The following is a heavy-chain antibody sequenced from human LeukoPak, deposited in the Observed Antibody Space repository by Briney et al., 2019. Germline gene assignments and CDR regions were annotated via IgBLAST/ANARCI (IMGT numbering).Heavy chain of an antibody. Sequence: SETLSLTCTVSGGSISSSSYYWGWIRQPPGTGLEWIGSIYYSGSTYYNPSLKSRVTISVDTSKNQFSLKLSSVTAADTAVYYCARSGSMIVVVDYDYWGQGTLVTVSS. J-gene: IGHJ4*02. CDR3: ARSGSMIVVVDYDY. V-gene: IGHV4-39*07. D-gene: IGHD3-22*01. CDR1: GGSISSSSYY. CDR2: IYYSGST.